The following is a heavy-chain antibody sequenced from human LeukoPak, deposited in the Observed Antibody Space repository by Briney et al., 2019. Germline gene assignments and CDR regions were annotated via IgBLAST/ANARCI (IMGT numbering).Heavy chain of an antibody. J-gene: IGHJ4*02. D-gene: IGHD1-20*01. CDR3: ARLLVYNSGGEAFDH. CDR2: IKQDGSEK. Sequence: GGSLRLSCAASEFTFFTYWMSWVRQAPGKGLEWVANIKQDGSEKYYVDSVKGRFTISRDNAKNSLYLQMNSLRAEDTAVYYCARLLVYNSGGEAFDHWGQGTLVTVSS. CDR1: EFTFFTYW. V-gene: IGHV3-7*01.